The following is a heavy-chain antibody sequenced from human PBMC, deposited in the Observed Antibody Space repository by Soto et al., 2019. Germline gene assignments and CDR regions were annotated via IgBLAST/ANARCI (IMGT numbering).Heavy chain of an antibody. CDR2: ISDDGGAT. V-gene: IGHV3-23*01. D-gene: IGHD2-2*01. J-gene: IGHJ4*02. Sequence: GGSLRLSCAASGFAFSSYAMSWVRQAPGKGLEWVSIISDDGGATYYADSVKGRFTISRDNSRNTLFLQMNSLGAEDTAVYYCARALGVVVPAASRFFGCWGQGTLVTVSS. CDR3: ARALGVVVPAASRFFGC. CDR1: GFAFSSYA.